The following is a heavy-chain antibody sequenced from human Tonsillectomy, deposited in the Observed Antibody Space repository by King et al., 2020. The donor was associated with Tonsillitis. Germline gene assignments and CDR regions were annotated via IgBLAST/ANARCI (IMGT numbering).Heavy chain of an antibody. CDR2: IKSKTDGGTT. Sequence: LVQSGGGLVKPGGSLRLSCAASGFTFSNAWMNWVRQAPGKGLEWVGRIKSKTDGGTTDYAAPVKGRFTISRDDSKNTLYLQMNSLKTEDTAVYYCTTKAFELLFYYYYYMDVWGKGTTVTVSS. CDR1: GFTFSNAW. D-gene: IGHD2-2*01. J-gene: IGHJ6*03. CDR3: TTKAFELLFYYYYYMDV. V-gene: IGHV3-15*07.